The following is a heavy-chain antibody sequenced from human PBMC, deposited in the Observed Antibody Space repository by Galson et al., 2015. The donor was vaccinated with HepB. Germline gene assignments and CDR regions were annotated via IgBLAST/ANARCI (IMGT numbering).Heavy chain of an antibody. CDR1: GFTFISYA. J-gene: IGHJ4*02. D-gene: IGHD2-21*01. CDR2: VGGDGSIT. Sequence: SLRLSCATSGFTFISYAMHWVRQIPGKGLVWVSRVGGDGSITMSADSVKGRFTISRDDAKNTLYLQMNSLRVEDTAVYYCAREGNCAGGCYHFDSWGQGTLVTVPS. V-gene: IGHV3-74*03. CDR3: AREGNCAGGCYHFDS.